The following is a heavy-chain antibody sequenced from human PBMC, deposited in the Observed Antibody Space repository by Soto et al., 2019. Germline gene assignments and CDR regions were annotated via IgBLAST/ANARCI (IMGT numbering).Heavy chain of an antibody. V-gene: IGHV3-23*01. J-gene: IGHJ5*02. CDR2: ISGSGGST. D-gene: IGHD2-2*01. CDR3: AKGGGTDLLGYCSSTSCPFDP. CDR1: GFTFSSYA. Sequence: PGGSLILSCAASGFTFSSYAMHWVRQAPGKGLEWVSAISGSGGSTYYADSVKGRFTISRDNSKNTLYLQMNSLRAEDTAVYYCAKGGGTDLLGYCSSTSCPFDPWGQGTLVTVSS.